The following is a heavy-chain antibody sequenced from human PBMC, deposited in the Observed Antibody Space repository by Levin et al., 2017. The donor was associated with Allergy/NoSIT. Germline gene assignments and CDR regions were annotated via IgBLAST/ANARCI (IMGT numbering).Heavy chain of an antibody. CDR2: INTNNGDT. V-gene: IGHV1-2*02. Sequence: GESLKISCKASGYTFTGYYINWVRQAPGQGLEWMGWINTNNGDTNYAQKFQGRVTMTRDTSISTAYMELSRLGSDDTAVYYCAPDPEAGVAWGQGTLVAVSS. D-gene: IGHD1-14*01. CDR1: GYTFTGYY. J-gene: IGHJ5*02. CDR3: APDPEAGVA.